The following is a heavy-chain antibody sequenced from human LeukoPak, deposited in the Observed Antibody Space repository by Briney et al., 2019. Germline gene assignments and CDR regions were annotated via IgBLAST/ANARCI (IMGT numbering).Heavy chain of an antibody. D-gene: IGHD3-16*01. Sequence: PGGSLRLSCSAPGFNFSSYGMHWVRQAPGRGLEWVAFIRFDGSKKHYADSVKGRFTISRDNAKNSMYLQMNSLRVEDTAIYYCARLDEAFDKWGQGTPVTVSS. CDR3: ARLDEAFDK. J-gene: IGHJ4*02. V-gene: IGHV3-30*02. CDR1: GFNFSSYG. CDR2: IRFDGSKK.